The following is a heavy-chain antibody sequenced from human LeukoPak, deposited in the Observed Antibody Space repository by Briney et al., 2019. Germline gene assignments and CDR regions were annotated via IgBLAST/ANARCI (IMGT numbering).Heavy chain of an antibody. Sequence: PSQTLSLTCTVSGGSISSGDYYWSWIRPPPGKGLEWIGYIYYSGSTYYNPSLKSRVTISVDTSKNQFSLKLSSVTAADTAVYYCARVELYYYGMDVWGQGTTVTVSS. V-gene: IGHV4-30-4*01. CDR2: IYYSGST. CDR3: ARVELYYYGMDV. J-gene: IGHJ6*02. D-gene: IGHD1-1*01. CDR1: GGSISSGDYY.